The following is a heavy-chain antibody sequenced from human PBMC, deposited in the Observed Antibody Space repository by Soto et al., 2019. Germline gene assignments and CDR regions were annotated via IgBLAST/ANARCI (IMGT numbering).Heavy chain of an antibody. Sequence: GGSLRLSCAASGFTFSSYGMHWVRQAPGKGLEWVAVIPYDGSNKYYADSVKGRFTISRDNSKNTLYLQMNSLRAEDTAVYYCAKDLGRFGELASYYYYGMDVWGQGTTVTVSS. V-gene: IGHV3-30*18. J-gene: IGHJ6*02. CDR3: AKDLGRFGELASYYYYGMDV. CDR1: GFTFSSYG. D-gene: IGHD3-10*01. CDR2: IPYDGSNK.